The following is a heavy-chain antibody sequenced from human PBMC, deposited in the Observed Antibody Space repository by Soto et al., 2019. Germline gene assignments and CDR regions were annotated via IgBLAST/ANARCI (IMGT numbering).Heavy chain of an antibody. D-gene: IGHD1-26*01. CDR1: GYTFTSYA. J-gene: IGHJ6*02. CDR2: INAGNGNT. V-gene: IGHV1-3*01. Sequence: QVQLVQSGAEVKKPGASVKVSCKASGYTFTSYAMHWVRQAPGQRLEWMGWINAGNGNTKYSQKFQGRVTSTRDTSASIAYMELSSRRSEETAVYYCARDVEDSGSYLVMDVWGQGTTVTVSS. CDR3: ARDVEDSGSYLVMDV.